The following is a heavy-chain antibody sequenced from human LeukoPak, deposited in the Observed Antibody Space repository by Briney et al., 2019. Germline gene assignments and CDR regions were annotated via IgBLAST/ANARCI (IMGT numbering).Heavy chain of an antibody. V-gene: IGHV3-23*01. CDR2: ISGRGDST. D-gene: IGHD1-26*01. Sequence: GGSLRLSCAASGFTFSSYAMNWGRQARGKRLEWVSHISGRGDSTYYAGSVKGRFTISRDNSKNTRYLQMNSLRAEDTAVYYCAKGPLSGSDYDFDYWGREPWSPSPQ. J-gene: IGHJ4*02. CDR1: GFTFSSYA. CDR3: AKGPLSGSDYDFDY.